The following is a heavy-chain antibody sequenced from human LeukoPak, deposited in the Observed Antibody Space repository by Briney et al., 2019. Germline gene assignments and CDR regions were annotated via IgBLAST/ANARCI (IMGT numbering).Heavy chain of an antibody. D-gene: IGHD2-15*01. Sequence: ASVKVSRKASGYSFKNYGITWVRQAPGQGLEWMGWISGYNGNTNYARKLQGRVTMTTDTPTSTAYMELRSLRSDDTAVYYCARDQSLVVAAPDFWGQGTLVTVSS. CDR1: GYSFKNYG. V-gene: IGHV1-18*01. CDR3: ARDQSLVVAAPDF. J-gene: IGHJ4*02. CDR2: ISGYNGNT.